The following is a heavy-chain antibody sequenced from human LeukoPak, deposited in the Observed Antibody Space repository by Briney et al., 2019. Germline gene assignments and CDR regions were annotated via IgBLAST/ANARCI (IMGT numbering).Heavy chain of an antibody. CDR2: ISSDGSKT. Sequence: GGSLRLSCAASGFAFNPYSLHWVRQAPDTGLEWMAGISSDGSKTYYTHSVQDRFTISRDNSKNTLYLQMNSLRAEDTAVYYCARDLIVINFDWHHWYFDLWGRGTLVTVSS. D-gene: IGHD3-9*01. J-gene: IGHJ2*01. V-gene: IGHV3-30*10. CDR3: ARDLIVINFDWHHWYFDL. CDR1: GFAFNPYS.